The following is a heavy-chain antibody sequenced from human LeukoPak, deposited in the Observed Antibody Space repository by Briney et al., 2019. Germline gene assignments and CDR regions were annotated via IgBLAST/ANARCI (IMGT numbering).Heavy chain of an antibody. CDR2: IGIDSGNT. V-gene: IGHV3-48*01. J-gene: IGHJ4*02. Sequence: GGSPRLSCAASGFTFSDYSMKWVRQAPGKGLQWISYIGIDSGNTNYADSVKGRFTISGDKAKNSLYLQMNSLRVEDTAVYYCARDYKYAFDNWGQGTLVTVSS. D-gene: IGHD5-24*01. CDR3: ARDYKYAFDN. CDR1: GFTFSDYS.